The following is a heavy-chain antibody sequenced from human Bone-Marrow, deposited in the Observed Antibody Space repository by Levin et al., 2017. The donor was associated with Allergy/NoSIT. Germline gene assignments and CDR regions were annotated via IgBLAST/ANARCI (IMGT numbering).Heavy chain of an antibody. CDR3: ATLGGGDAPFGPRENWFDP. D-gene: IGHD2-21*02. J-gene: IGHJ5*02. Sequence: SVKVSCKASGGTFSSYAISWVRQAPGQGLEWMGGIIPIFGTANYAQKFQGRVTITADESTSTAYMELSSLRSEDTAVYYCATLGGGDAPFGPRENWFDPWGQGTLVTVSS. CDR1: GGTFSSYA. CDR2: IIPIFGTA. V-gene: IGHV1-69*13.